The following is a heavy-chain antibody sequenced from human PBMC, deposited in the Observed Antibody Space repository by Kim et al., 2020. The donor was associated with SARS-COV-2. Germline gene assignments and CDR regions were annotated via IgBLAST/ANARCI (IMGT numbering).Heavy chain of an antibody. V-gene: IGHV3-30*18. CDR2: ISYDGSNK. Sequence: GGSLRLSCAASGFTFSSYGMHWVRQAPGKGLEWVAVISYDGSNKYYADSVKGRFTISRDNSKNTLYLQMNSLRAEDTAVYYCAKSSPGFWSGYSSRAYMDVWGKGTTVTVSS. D-gene: IGHD3-3*01. J-gene: IGHJ6*03. CDR1: GFTFSSYG. CDR3: AKSSPGFWSGYSSRAYMDV.